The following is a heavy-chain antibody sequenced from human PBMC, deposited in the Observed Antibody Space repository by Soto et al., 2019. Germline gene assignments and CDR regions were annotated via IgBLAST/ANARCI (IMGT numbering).Heavy chain of an antibody. CDR2: INPSSGST. D-gene: IGHD1-26*01. CDR1: GNTFTSYY. Sequence: ASVKVSCKASGNTFTSYYMHWVRQAPGQGLEWMGIINPSSGSTSYAQKFQGRVTMTRDTSTSTVYMELSSLRSEDTAVYYCARDRAPGWAYYYGMYVWSQGTTVTVSS. CDR3: ARDRAPGWAYYYGMYV. V-gene: IGHV1-46*03. J-gene: IGHJ6*02.